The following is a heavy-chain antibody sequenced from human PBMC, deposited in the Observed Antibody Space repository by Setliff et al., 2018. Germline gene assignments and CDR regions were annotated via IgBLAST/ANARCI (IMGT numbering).Heavy chain of an antibody. CDR1: GYTFTGYY. J-gene: IGHJ4*02. D-gene: IGHD2-8*01. CDR3: ARDFNGLALGY. Sequence: GASVKVSCKASGYTFTGYYMHWVRQAPGQGLEWMGRINPNSGGTNYAQKFQGRVTMTRDTSISTVYMDLGSLRSDDTAVYYCARDFNGLALGYWGQGTLVTVSS. CDR2: INPNSGGT. V-gene: IGHV1-2*06.